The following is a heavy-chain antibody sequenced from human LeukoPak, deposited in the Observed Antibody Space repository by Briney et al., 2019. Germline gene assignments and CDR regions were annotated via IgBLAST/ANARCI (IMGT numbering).Heavy chain of an antibody. CDR3: ARLRIAAAGWFDP. CDR1: GFTFSSYW. Sequence: GGSLRLSCAASGFTFSSYWMSWVRQAPGKGLEGGANIKQDGSEKYYVDSVKGRFTISRDNAKNSLYLQMNSLRAEDTAVYYCARLRIAAAGWFDPWGQGTLVTVSS. V-gene: IGHV3-7*03. D-gene: IGHD6-13*01. CDR2: IKQDGSEK. J-gene: IGHJ5*02.